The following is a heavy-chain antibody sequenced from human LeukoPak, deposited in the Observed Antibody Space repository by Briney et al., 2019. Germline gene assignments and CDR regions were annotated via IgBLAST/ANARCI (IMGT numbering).Heavy chain of an antibody. CDR1: GGSNNSDGYY. Sequence: SQTLSLTCSVSGGSNNSDGYYWSWIRQPPGKGLEWIGSIYHSGSTYYNPSLKSRVTISVDTSKNQFSLKLSSVTAADTAVYYCARDRRAVAGPAFDYWGQGTLVTVSS. CDR2: IYHSGST. J-gene: IGHJ4*02. CDR3: ARDRRAVAGPAFDY. D-gene: IGHD6-19*01. V-gene: IGHV4-39*07.